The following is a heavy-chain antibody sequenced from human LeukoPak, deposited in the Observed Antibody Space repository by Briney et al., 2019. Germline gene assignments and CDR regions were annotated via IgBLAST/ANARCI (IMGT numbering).Heavy chain of an antibody. CDR2: ISGSGGST. Sequence: PGGSLRLSCAASGFTFSSYAMSWVRQAPGKGLEWVSAISGSGGSTYYADSVKGRFTISRDNSKNTLYLQMNSLRAEDTAVYYCAKRSDTAMVTTYYFDYWGQGTLVTVSS. J-gene: IGHJ4*02. CDR3: AKRSDTAMVTTYYFDY. D-gene: IGHD5-18*01. CDR1: GFTFSSYA. V-gene: IGHV3-23*01.